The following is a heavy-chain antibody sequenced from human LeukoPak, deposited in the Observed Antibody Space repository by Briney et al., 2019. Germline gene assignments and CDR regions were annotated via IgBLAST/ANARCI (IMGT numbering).Heavy chain of an antibody. Sequence: GGSLSLSFTPSGFSFSSYAMNWSRRPPGKGLEWASFMTSSGGGTDYADSVKGRFTISRDNFKNTLYLQMNSLRAEDTAVYYCAKAHYFGSGSFDHWGQGTLVTVSP. CDR1: GFSFSSYA. D-gene: IGHD3-10*01. J-gene: IGHJ4*02. CDR3: AKAHYFGSGSFDH. CDR2: MTSSGGGT. V-gene: IGHV3-23*01.